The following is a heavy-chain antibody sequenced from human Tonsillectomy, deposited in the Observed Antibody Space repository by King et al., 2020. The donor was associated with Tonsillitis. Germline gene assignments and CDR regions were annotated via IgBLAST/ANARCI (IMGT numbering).Heavy chain of an antibody. V-gene: IGHV3-9*01. J-gene: IGHJ4*02. CDR3: AKDDSSGNYLME. Sequence: VQLVESGGGLVQPGRSLRLSCAASGFSFDDYAMHWVRQAPGKGLEWVSGIKWSSGSIDYANSVKGRFTISRDNAKNSLYLQMNSLRAEDTALYFCAKDDSSGNYLMERGQGTRVTASS. D-gene: IGHD1-26*01. CDR1: GFSFDDYA. CDR2: IKWSSGSI.